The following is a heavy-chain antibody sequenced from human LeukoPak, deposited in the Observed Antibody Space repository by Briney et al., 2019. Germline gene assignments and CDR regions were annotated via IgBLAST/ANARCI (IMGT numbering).Heavy chain of an antibody. Sequence: GGSLRLSCAASGFTVNSNYMSWVRQAPGKGLEWVSIIYSGGSTYYADSVEGRFTISRDISKNTVDLQMNSLRAEDTAVYYCASSRLGYSYGFRGMDVWGQGTTVTVSS. CDR3: ASSRLGYSYGFRGMDV. D-gene: IGHD5-18*01. J-gene: IGHJ6*02. CDR2: IYSGGST. CDR1: GFTVNSNY. V-gene: IGHV3-66*01.